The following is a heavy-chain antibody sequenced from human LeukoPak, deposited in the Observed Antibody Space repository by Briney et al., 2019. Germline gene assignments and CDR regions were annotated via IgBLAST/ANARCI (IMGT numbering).Heavy chain of an antibody. CDR2: ISSNGGST. J-gene: IGHJ4*02. CDR3: ARVARGVLRYFDWLYPFDY. CDR1: GFTFSDAW. Sequence: PGGSLRLSCTASGFTFSDAWMSWVRQAPGKGLEYVSAISSNGGSTYYANSVKGRFTISRDNSKNTLYLQMGSLRAEDMAVYYCARVARGVLRYFDWLYPFDYWGQGTLVTVSS. V-gene: IGHV3-64*01. D-gene: IGHD3-9*01.